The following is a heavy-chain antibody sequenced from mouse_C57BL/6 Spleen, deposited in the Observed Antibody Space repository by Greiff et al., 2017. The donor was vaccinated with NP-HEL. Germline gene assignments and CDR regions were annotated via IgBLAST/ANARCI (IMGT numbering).Heavy chain of an antibody. V-gene: IGHV1-80*01. CDR3: ARPLYDYDPFAY. Sequence: QVQLKESGAELVKPGASVKISCKASGYAFSSYWMNWVKQRPGKGLEWIGQIYPGDGDTNYNGKFKGKATLTADKSSSTAYMQLSSLTSEDSAVYFCARPLYDYDPFAYWGQGTLVTVSA. D-gene: IGHD2-4*01. CDR1: GYAFSSYW. J-gene: IGHJ3*01. CDR2: IYPGDGDT.